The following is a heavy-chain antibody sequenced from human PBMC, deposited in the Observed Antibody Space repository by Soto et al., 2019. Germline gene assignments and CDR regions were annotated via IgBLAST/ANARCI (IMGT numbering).Heavy chain of an antibody. CDR1: GGTFSSYA. J-gene: IGHJ4*02. Sequence: QVQLVQSGAEVKKPGSSVKVSCKASGGTFSSYAISWVRQAPGQGLEWMGGIIPIFGTANYAQKFQGRVTITADESTSTAYMELRSLRSEDTAVYYCARTPIGIQLWFPYYFDYWGQGTLVTVSS. CDR2: IIPIFGTA. V-gene: IGHV1-69*01. CDR3: ARTPIGIQLWFPYYFDY. D-gene: IGHD5-18*01.